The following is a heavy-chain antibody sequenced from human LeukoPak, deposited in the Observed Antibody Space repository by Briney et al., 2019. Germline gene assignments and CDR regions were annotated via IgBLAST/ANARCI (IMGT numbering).Heavy chain of an antibody. Sequence: GGSLRLSCAASGFTFSSYAMSWVRQAPGKGLEWVSAIGASGANTYYADSVKGRFTISRDNSKSTLYLQMDSLRAEGTAVYYCARGEVYWRTPFDYWGQGTLVTVSS. CDR1: GFTFSSYA. CDR3: ARGEVYWRTPFDY. V-gene: IGHV3-23*01. J-gene: IGHJ4*02. CDR2: IGASGANT. D-gene: IGHD1-1*01.